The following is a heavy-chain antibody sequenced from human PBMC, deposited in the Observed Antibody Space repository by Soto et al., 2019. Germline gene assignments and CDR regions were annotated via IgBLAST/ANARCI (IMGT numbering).Heavy chain of an antibody. CDR2: ISYGGNNK. D-gene: IGHD1-1*01. V-gene: IGHV3-30*03. J-gene: IGHJ4*02. CDR1: GFTFSSSG. CDR3: ARDPGVYNWNAVGYFDN. Sequence: QVQLVESGGGVVQPGRSLRLSCAASGFTFSSSGMHWVRQAPGKGLGWVAVISYGGNNKYYADSVKGRFTISRDNSKNTLYLQMNRLRPEDTAVYYCARDPGVYNWNAVGYFDNWGQGTLVTVSS.